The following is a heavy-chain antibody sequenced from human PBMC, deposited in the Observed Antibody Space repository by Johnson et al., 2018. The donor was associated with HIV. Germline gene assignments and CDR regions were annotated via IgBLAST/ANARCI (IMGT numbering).Heavy chain of an antibody. V-gene: IGHV3-30*04. D-gene: IGHD2-21*02. J-gene: IGHJ3*01. CDR1: GSTFRSYA. CDR3: ARAPKQGFRDFAGGAFDV. Sequence: QVQVVESGGGVVQPGRSLRLSCADSGSTFRSYAMHWVRQAPGKGLEWVAVISYDGSNKFYTDSVKGRFTFSRDKSKNTVYLQMKSLRVDDTALYYCARAPKQGFRDFAGGAFDVWGQGTMVTVSS. CDR2: ISYDGSNK.